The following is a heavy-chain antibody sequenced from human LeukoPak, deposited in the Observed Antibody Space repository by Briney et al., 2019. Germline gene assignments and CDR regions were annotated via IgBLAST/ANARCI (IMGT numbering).Heavy chain of an antibody. CDR1: GGSISSSSYY. CDR3: ASPTSNAPHYMDV. D-gene: IGHD2-2*01. Sequence: PSETLSLTCTVSGGSISSSSYYWGWIRQPPGKGLEWIGSIYYSGNTYYNPSLKSRVTISVDTSKNQFSLKLSSVTAADTAVYYCASPTSNAPHYMDVWGKGTTVIVSS. CDR2: IYYSGNT. V-gene: IGHV4-39*01. J-gene: IGHJ6*03.